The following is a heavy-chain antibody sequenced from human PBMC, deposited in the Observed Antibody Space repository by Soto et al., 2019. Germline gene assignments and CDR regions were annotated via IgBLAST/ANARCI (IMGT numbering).Heavy chain of an antibody. J-gene: IGHJ4*02. CDR3: TTRTAYSSGWSFDY. D-gene: IGHD6-19*01. Sequence: EIQLVQSGAEVKKPGESLKISCQASGYRFRDYWIGWVRQTPGKGLEWMGIIYPGDSDTRYTPSFRGQVTISVDRSTSTTYLQWSSLKASDTAMYYCTTRTAYSSGWSFDYWGQGTLVTVSS. V-gene: IGHV5-51*01. CDR2: IYPGDSDT. CDR1: GYRFRDYW.